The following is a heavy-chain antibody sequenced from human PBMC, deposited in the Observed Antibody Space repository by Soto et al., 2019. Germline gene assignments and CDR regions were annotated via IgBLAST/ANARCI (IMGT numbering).Heavy chain of an antibody. Sequence: GGSLRLSCEASGFTFSSYWMSWVRQAPGKGLEWVANVRQDGSQKYLVDSVKGRFTISRDNAKNSMYLQMNSLRAEDTAVYFCAKGGYYSLFDIWGQGTMVTVSS. CDR2: VRQDGSQK. CDR3: AKGGYYSLFDI. D-gene: IGHD3-16*01. J-gene: IGHJ3*02. V-gene: IGHV3-7*01. CDR1: GFTFSSYW.